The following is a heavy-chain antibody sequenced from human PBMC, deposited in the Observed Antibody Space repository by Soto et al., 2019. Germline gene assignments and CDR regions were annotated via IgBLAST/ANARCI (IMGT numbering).Heavy chain of an antibody. CDR3: ASARSAQDFDF. V-gene: IGHV1-69*06. CDR2: IIPTFGTP. D-gene: IGHD1-26*01. J-gene: IGHJ4*02. CDR1: GGTFSSHG. Sequence: QVQLVQSGTVVQRRGSSVKVSCQASGGTFSSHGMAWVRQAPGQGLEWMGGIIPTFGTPTYAPKFQGRVTITADKSRNTAYMELRSLRSEDTGVYYCASARSAQDFDFWGQGTLISVSS.